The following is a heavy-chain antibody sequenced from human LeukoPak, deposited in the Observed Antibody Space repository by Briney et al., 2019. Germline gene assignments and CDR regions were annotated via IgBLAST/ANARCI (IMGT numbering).Heavy chain of an antibody. D-gene: IGHD2-2*01. CDR3: ARGQGCSSTSCYAVRGWRPYYYYGMDV. Sequence: SETLSLTCAVYGGSFSGYYWSWIRQPPGKGLEWIGEINHSGSTNYNPSLKSRVTISVDTSKNQFSLKLSSVTAADTGVYYCARGQGCSSTSCYAVRGWRPYYYYGMDVWGKGTTVTVSS. CDR2: INHSGST. CDR1: GGSFSGYY. V-gene: IGHV4-34*01. J-gene: IGHJ6*04.